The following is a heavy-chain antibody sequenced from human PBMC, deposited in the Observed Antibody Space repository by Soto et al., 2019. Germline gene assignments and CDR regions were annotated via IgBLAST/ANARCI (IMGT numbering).Heavy chain of an antibody. V-gene: IGHV3-23*01. CDR3: AKLTGDFDY. J-gene: IGHJ4*02. D-gene: IGHD7-27*01. CDR1: GITFSSLG. CDR2: VSISGANT. Sequence: GGSLRLSCVASGITFSSLGMSWVRQAPGKGLEWLSFVSISGANTYYANSVRGRFTTSRDNSKNTLYLQMDSLRAEDTATYFCAKLTGDFDYWGQGTLVTVS.